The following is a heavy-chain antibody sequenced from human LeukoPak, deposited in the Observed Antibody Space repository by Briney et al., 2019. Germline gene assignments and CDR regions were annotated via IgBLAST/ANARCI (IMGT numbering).Heavy chain of an antibody. Sequence: GSLRLSCAASGFPFSSRWMSWVRQAPGKGLEWVANIKPDGSEKYYVDSVKGRFTVSRDNAKNSLYLQMNSLRAEDTAVYYCARGTLEHCSGASCYPLDSWGQGTLVTVSS. CDR3: ARGTLEHCSGASCYPLDS. CDR1: GFPFSSRW. J-gene: IGHJ5*01. V-gene: IGHV3-7*05. CDR2: IKPDGSEK. D-gene: IGHD2-15*01.